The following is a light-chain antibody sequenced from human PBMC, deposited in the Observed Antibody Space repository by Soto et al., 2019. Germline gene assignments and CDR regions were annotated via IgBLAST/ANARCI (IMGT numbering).Light chain of an antibody. Sequence: QSALTQPASVSGSPGQSITISCTGTSNDAGGYNFVSWYQQHPGKAPKLVIFEVSNRPSGVSYRFSGSKSGNTASLTISGLQADDEADYYCSSYTSSVTLIFGGGTKLTVL. V-gene: IGLV2-14*01. CDR2: EVS. CDR1: SNDAGGYNF. J-gene: IGLJ2*01. CDR3: SSYTSSVTLI.